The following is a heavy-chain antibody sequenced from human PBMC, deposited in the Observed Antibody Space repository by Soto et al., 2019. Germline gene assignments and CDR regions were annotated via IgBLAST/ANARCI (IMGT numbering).Heavy chain of an antibody. V-gene: IGHV1-24*01. CDR3: ATPFLPNASAGTERTADAFDI. Sequence: ASVKVSCKVSGYTLTELSMHWVRQAPGKGLEWMGGFDPEAGETIYAQKFQGRVTMTEDTSTDTAYMELSSLRSEDTAVYYCATPFLPNASAGTERTADAFDIWGQGTMVTVSS. CDR1: GYTLTELS. D-gene: IGHD6-13*01. CDR2: FDPEAGET. J-gene: IGHJ3*02.